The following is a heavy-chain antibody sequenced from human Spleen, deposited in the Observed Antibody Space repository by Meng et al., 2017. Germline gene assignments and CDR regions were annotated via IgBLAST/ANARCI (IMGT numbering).Heavy chain of an antibody. CDR2: MYYSGNT. CDR1: AGSLSTTSYF. D-gene: IGHD3-22*01. Sequence: LQLHESGPGLVKPSEILSLTCTVAAGSLSTTSYFWAWIRQPPGKGLEWIASMYYSGNTYYNPSLRSRVTISVDTSKNQFSLNLSSVTAADTAMYYCAGLPRDSSAGNWFDPWGQGTLVTVSS. V-gene: IGHV4-39*01. CDR3: AGLPRDSSAGNWFDP. J-gene: IGHJ5*02.